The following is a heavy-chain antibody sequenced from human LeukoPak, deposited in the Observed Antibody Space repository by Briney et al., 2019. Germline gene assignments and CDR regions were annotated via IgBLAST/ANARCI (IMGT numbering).Heavy chain of an antibody. CDR2: IYYSGST. CDR1: GGSISSYY. D-gene: IGHD2-21*02. Sequence: SETLSLTCTVSGGSISSYYWSWIRQPPGKGLEWIGYIYYSGSTNYNPSLKSRVTISVDTSKNQFSLKLSSVTAADTAVYYCARGGGSYCGGDCYSGVYYYYYGMDVWGQGTTVTVSS. J-gene: IGHJ6*02. CDR3: ARGGGSYCGGDCYSGVYYYYYGMDV. V-gene: IGHV4-59*01.